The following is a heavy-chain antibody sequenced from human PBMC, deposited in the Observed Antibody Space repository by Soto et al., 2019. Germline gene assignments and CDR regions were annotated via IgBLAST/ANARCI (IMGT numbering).Heavy chain of an antibody. V-gene: IGHV1-18*01. Sequence: QVQLVQSGAEVKKPGASVKVSCKASGYTFASYAISWMRQAPGQGLEWMGWISDYNGNTNYAQKLQGRVTMTTDTTPSTAYMELRSLRSDHTAVYYCARDPPPPDYWGQGTLVTVSS. J-gene: IGHJ4*02. CDR2: ISDYNGNT. CDR1: GYTFASYA. CDR3: ARDPPPPDY.